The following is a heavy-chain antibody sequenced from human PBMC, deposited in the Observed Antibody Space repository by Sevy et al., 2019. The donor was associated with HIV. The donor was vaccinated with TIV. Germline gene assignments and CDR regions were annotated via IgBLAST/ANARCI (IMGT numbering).Heavy chain of an antibody. D-gene: IGHD3-10*01. CDR3: ASDPSLTMVQGGRPNWFDP. J-gene: IGHJ5*02. CDR2: IIPIFGTA. Sequence: SVKVSCKASGGTFSSYAISWVRQAPGQGLEWMGGIIPIFGTANYAQKFQGRVTITADESTSTAYMELSSLRSEDTAVYYCASDPSLTMVQGGRPNWFDPWGQGTLVTVSS. CDR1: GGTFSSYA. V-gene: IGHV1-69*13.